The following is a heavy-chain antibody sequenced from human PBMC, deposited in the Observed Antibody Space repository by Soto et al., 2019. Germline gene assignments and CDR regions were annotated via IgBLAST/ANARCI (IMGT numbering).Heavy chain of an antibody. CDR3: ARHTPYTSTWSPTFDS. D-gene: IGHD6-13*01. CDR1: GGSLSGYY. J-gene: IGHJ4*02. CDR2: INHSGST. Sequence: SETLSLTCAVYGGSLSGYYWSWIRQPPGKGLEWIGEINHSGSTNYNPSLKSRVTVSADMSKNQLSLKLSSVTAADTAVYYCARHTPYTSTWSPTFDSWGQGTLVTVSS. V-gene: IGHV4-34*01.